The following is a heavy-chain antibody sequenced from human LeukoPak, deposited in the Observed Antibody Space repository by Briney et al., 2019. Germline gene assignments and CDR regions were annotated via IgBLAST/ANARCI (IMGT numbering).Heavy chain of an antibody. CDR3: AKGAQRNYYDSSGSPFDY. CDR1: GFTFSSYA. J-gene: IGHJ4*02. Sequence: GGSLRLSCAASGFTFSSYAMGWVRQAPGKGLEWVSAISGSGGSTYYADSVKGRFTISRDNSKNTLYLQMNSLRAEDTAVYYCAKGAQRNYYDSSGSPFDYWGQGTLVTVSS. D-gene: IGHD3-22*01. V-gene: IGHV3-23*01. CDR2: ISGSGGST.